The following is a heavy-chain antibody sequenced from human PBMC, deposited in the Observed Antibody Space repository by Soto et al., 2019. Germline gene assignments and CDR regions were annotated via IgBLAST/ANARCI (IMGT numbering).Heavy chain of an antibody. D-gene: IGHD3-10*02. CDR2: IDNSGST. J-gene: IGHJ4*02. CDR3: AGAVSDFDVRRYRTSYFDQ. Sequence: SETLSLTCTVSGASVSTGVYYWTWIRQHPGKGLEWIGYIDNSGSTYYNPSLTGRVDISVDASKNEFSLNLQSLTATDTAFYYCAGAVSDFDVRRYRTSYFDQWGQGILVTVSS. V-gene: IGHV4-31*03. CDR1: GASVSTGVYY.